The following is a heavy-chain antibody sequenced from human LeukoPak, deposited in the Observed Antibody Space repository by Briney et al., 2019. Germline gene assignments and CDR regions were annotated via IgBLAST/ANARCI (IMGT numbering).Heavy chain of an antibody. Sequence: GGSLRLSCAASGFTFSAYGMSWVRQSPGQGLEWVSGISANGSITFYARSVRGRFTISRDNSKNTVYLHMNSLRAEDTAVYYCARAHRARKRGDYAFDYWGQGTLVTVSS. D-gene: IGHD4-17*01. CDR1: GFTFSAYG. J-gene: IGHJ4*02. CDR2: ISANGSIT. CDR3: ARAHRARKRGDYAFDY. V-gene: IGHV3-23*01.